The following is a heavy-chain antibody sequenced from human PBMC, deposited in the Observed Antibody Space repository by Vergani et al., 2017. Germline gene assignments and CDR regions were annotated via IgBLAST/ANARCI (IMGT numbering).Heavy chain of an antibody. Sequence: QVQLQQWGAGLLQPSETLSLTCAVYGGSFSGYYWSWIRPPPGKGLEWIGEINHSGSTNYNPSLKSRVTIAVDTSKNQFSLKLSSVTAADTAVYYCARILHYGDYASTYYYYGMDVWGQGTTVTVSS. V-gene: IGHV4-34*01. CDR2: INHSGST. CDR3: ARILHYGDYASTYYYYGMDV. J-gene: IGHJ6*02. CDR1: GGSFSGYY. D-gene: IGHD4-17*01.